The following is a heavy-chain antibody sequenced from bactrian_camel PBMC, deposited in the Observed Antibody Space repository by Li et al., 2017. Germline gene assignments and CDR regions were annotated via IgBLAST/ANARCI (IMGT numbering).Heavy chain of an antibody. CDR2: IDTVGGSI. D-gene: IGHD2*01. CDR3: AAGIMWCGLAQSEYDY. V-gene: IGHV3S25*01. Sequence: QLVESGGGSVQAGGSPRLSCVASGYTYSSNCMAWFRQVPGKEREGVARIDTVGGSIVYADSVKGRFTISQASAKNTVTLQMNSLKPEDTAMYYCAAGIMWCGLAQSEYDYWGQGTQVTVS. CDR1: GYTYSSNC. J-gene: IGHJ4*01.